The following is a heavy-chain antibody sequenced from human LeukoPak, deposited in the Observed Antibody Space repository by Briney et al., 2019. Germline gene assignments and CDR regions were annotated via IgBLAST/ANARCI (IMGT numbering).Heavy chain of an antibody. CDR2: INHSGST. CDR3: ARASILGYCSGGSCRYYFDY. Sequence: SETLSLTCAVYGGSFNGYYWSWIRQPPGKGLEWIGEINHSGSTNYNPSLKSRVTISVDTSKNQFSLKLSSVTAADTAVYYCARASILGYCSGGSCRYYFDYWGQGTLVTVSS. D-gene: IGHD2-15*01. CDR1: GGSFNGYY. V-gene: IGHV4-34*01. J-gene: IGHJ4*02.